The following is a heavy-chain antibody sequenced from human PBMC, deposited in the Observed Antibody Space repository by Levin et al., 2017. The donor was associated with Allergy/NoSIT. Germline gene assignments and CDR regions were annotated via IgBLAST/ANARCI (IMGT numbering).Heavy chain of an antibody. CDR2: IRSNAYGGTA. CDR3: SRRRESPLYYFDS. J-gene: IGHJ4*02. CDR1: GFRFGVYA. Sequence: QAGGSLRLSCTTSGFRFGVYAMSWFCQAPGKGLEWVGFIRSNAYGGTAEYAASVRGRFTISRDDSKSIVYLQMNSLKTEDTAVYYCSRRRESPLYYFDSWGQGTLVTVSS. D-gene: IGHD3-10*01. V-gene: IGHV3-49*03.